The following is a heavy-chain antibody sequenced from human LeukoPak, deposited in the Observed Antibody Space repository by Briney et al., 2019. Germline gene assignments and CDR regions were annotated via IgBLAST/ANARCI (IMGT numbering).Heavy chain of an antibody. CDR3: ARLPIVVVPSTSFDI. Sequence: SETLSLTCTVSGGSISSGSYYWSWIRQPAGKGLEWIGRIYTSGSTNYNPSLKSRVTISVDTSKNQFSLKLSSVTAADTAVYYCARLPIVVVPSTSFDIWGQGTMVTVSS. V-gene: IGHV4-61*02. J-gene: IGHJ3*02. D-gene: IGHD2-2*01. CDR1: GGSISSGSYY. CDR2: IYTSGST.